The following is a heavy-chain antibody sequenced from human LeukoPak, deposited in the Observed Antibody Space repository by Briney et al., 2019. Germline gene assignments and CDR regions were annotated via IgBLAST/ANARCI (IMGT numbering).Heavy chain of an antibody. Sequence: GGALRLSCAASGFTFSGYDMNWVRQAPGKGLGWVSFITRSSGTIYYADSVKGRFTVSRDNAESSLYLQMNSLRDEDTAVYSCVRDKLGGAFDVWGHGTMVTVSS. D-gene: IGHD1-7*01. CDR3: VRDKLGGAFDV. V-gene: IGHV3-48*02. CDR2: ITRSSGTI. J-gene: IGHJ3*01. CDR1: GFTFSGYD.